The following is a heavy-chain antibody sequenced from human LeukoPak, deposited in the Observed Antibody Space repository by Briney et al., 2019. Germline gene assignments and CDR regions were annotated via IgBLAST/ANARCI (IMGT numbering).Heavy chain of an antibody. CDR1: GFTFSSYN. CDR3: AGSMVRGGFFDY. V-gene: IGHV3-21*01. Sequence: GGSLRLSCAASGFTFSSYNLNWVRQAPGKGLGWVSSISSSSTYIYYADSVKGRFTISRDNAKNSLYLQMNSLRAEDTAVYYCAGSMVRGGFFDYWGQGTLVSVSS. D-gene: IGHD3-10*01. J-gene: IGHJ4*02. CDR2: ISSSSTYI.